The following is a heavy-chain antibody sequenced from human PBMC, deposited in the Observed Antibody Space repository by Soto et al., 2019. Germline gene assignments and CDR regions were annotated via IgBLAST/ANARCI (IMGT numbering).Heavy chain of an antibody. CDR3: ARELVPPFFDY. CDR1: GGSITNYY. CDR2: IYYTGTT. V-gene: IGHV4-59*01. D-gene: IGHD6-13*01. Sequence: PSETLSLTCTVSGGSITNYYYSWIRQPPGKGLEWIGYIYYTGTTNYNPSLKSRVTISVDTSKNQFSLKLSSVTAADTAVYYCARELVPPFFDYWGQGTLVTVSS. J-gene: IGHJ4*02.